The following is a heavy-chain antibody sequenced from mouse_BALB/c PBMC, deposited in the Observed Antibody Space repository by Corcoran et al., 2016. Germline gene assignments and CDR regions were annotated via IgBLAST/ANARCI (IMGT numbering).Heavy chain of an antibody. V-gene: IGHV14-3*02. D-gene: IGHD3-3*01. CDR1: GFNIKDTY. J-gene: IGHJ1*01. CDR3: AGTRWYFDV. CDR2: IDPANGNT. Sequence: EVQLQQSGAELVKPGASVKLSCTASGFNIKDTYMHWVKQRPGQGLEWIGRIDPANGNTKYDPKFQGKATITADTSSNTAYLQLSSLTSEDTAVYYCAGTRWYFDVWGAGTTVTVSS.